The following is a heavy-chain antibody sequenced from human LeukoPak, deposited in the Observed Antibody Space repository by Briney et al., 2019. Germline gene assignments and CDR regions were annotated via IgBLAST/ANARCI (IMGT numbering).Heavy chain of an antibody. CDR3: ARVAAAGTYYFDY. Sequence: GGSLRLSCAASGFTFSNHGMNWVRQAPGKGLEWVSYISSSGSTIYYADSVKGRFTISRDNAKNSLYLQMNSLRAEDTAVYYCARVAAAGTYYFDYWGQGTLVTVSS. D-gene: IGHD6-13*01. V-gene: IGHV3-48*04. CDR1: GFTFSNHG. CDR2: ISSSGSTI. J-gene: IGHJ4*02.